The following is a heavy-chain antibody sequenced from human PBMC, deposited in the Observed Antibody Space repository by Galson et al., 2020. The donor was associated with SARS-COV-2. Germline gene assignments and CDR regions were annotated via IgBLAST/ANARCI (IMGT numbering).Heavy chain of an antibody. D-gene: IGHD3-10*01. J-gene: IGHJ4*02. CDR1: GYTFTSYG. CDR2: ISAYNGNT. V-gene: IGHV1-18*01. Sequence: ASVKVSCKASGYTFTSYGISWVRQAPGQGLEWMGWISAYNGNTNYAQKLQGRVTMTTDTSTSTAYMELRSLRSDDTAVYYCARVPGYYGSGSILPSGEYYFDYWGQGTLVTVSS. CDR3: ARVPGYYGSGSILPSGEYYFDY.